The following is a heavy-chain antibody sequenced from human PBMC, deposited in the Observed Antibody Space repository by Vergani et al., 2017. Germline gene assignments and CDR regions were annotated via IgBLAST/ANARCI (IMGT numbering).Heavy chain of an antibody. J-gene: IGHJ4*02. Sequence: QVQLQQWGAGLLKPSETLSLTCAVYGGSFSGYYWSWIRQHPGKGLEWIGYIYYSGTTYYNPSLKSRVTISVDTSKNQFSLKLSPVTAADTAVYYCATKDGYNCFDYWGQGTLVTVSS. CDR3: ATKDGYNCFDY. CDR1: GGSFSGYY. D-gene: IGHD5-24*01. V-gene: IGHV4-34*01. CDR2: IYYSGTT.